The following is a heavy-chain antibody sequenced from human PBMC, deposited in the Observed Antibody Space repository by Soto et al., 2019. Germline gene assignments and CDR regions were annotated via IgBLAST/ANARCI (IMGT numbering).Heavy chain of an antibody. J-gene: IGHJ6*02. CDR1: GYTFTSYG. D-gene: IGHD3-3*01. V-gene: IGHV1-18*04. CDR3: ASYTIFGVVGPGGMDV. Sequence: ASVKVSCKASGYTFTSYGISWVRQAPGQGLEWMGWISAYNGNTNYAQKLQGRVTMTTDTSTSTAYMELRSLRSDDTAVYYCASYTIFGVVGPGGMDVWGQGTTVTV. CDR2: ISAYNGNT.